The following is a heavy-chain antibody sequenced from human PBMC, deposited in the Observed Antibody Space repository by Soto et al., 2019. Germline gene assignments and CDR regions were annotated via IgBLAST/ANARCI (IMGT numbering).Heavy chain of an antibody. CDR1: GGSISSSSYY. CDR2: IYYTGST. Sequence: SETLSLTCTVSGGSISSSSYYWGWIRQPPGKGLEWVGTIYYTGSTYYNPSLKSRVTISVDTSKNQFSLKLSSVTAADTAVYYCARLLMVTANLFDYWGQGTLVTVSS. V-gene: IGHV4-39*01. D-gene: IGHD2-21*02. J-gene: IGHJ4*02. CDR3: ARLLMVTANLFDY.